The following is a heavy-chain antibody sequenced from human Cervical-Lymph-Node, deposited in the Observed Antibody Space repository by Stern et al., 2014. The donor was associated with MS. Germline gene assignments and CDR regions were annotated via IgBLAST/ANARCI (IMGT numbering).Heavy chain of an antibody. Sequence: EVQLVESGAGVKKAGESLNISCKGNGNSFSTYWIAWVRQMPGKGLEWMGPIYPGDSDTRYSPSFRDQITISAEKSISTAFLQWSQLKSSDTAMYFCATFSGSHSDAFDMWGQGTMVTVSS. J-gene: IGHJ3*02. D-gene: IGHD5-12*01. CDR3: ATFSGSHSDAFDM. CDR2: IYPGDSDT. CDR1: GNSFSTYW. V-gene: IGHV5-51*01.